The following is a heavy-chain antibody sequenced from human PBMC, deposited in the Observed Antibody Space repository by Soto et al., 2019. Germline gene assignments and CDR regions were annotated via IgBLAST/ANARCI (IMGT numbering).Heavy chain of an antibody. CDR1: GYTFSSYY. V-gene: IGHV3-30*04. D-gene: IGHD3-3*01. Sequence: KVSCKPSGYTFSSYYMHWVRQAPSKGLVWVVVISYAGSNKYYSEYLKGLFTITRDNSKNTLYLEMNSLRAEDTAVYYCARGLRFLGWLWHSQYYFDYWGQGTLVTVSS. CDR3: ARGLRFLGWLWHSQYYFDY. CDR2: ISYAGSNK. J-gene: IGHJ4*02.